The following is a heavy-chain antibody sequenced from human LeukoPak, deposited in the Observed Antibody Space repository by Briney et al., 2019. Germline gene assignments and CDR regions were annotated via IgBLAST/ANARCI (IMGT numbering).Heavy chain of an antibody. Sequence: GGSLRLSCAASGFTFSIYDMHWVRQVTGKGLEWVSGIDTAGGTYYPDSVKGRFTMSRENAKNSLHLQMNSLRAGDTAVYYCARDRSWFYDSSLDY. CDR2: IDTAGGT. V-gene: IGHV3-13*01. CDR3: ARDRSWFYDSSLDY. J-gene: IGHJ4*01. D-gene: IGHD3-22*01. CDR1: GFTFSIYD.